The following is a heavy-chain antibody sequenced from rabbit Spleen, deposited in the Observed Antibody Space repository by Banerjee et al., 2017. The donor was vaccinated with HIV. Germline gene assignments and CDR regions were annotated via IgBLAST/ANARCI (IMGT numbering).Heavy chain of an antibody. CDR1: GFSFSSSYW. J-gene: IGHJ6*01. D-gene: IGHD1-1*01. CDR3: ARGGYYFGL. Sequence: QEQLVESGGGLVQPEGSLTLTCKASGFSFSSSYWICWVRQAPGKGLEWIAWIAAGISGHTYYASWAKGRFTLSKTSSTTVTLQMTSLTVADTATYFCARGGYYFGLWGPGTLVTVS. CDR2: IAAGISGHT. V-gene: IGHV1S45*01.